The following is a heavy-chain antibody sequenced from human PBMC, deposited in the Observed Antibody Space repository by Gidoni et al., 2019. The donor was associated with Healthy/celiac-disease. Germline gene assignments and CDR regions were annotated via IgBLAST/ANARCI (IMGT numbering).Heavy chain of an antibody. J-gene: IGHJ5*02. Sequence: QVQLVQSGAEVKKPGASVKVSCKVSGYTLTELSIHWVRQAPGKGLEWMGGFDPEDGETIYAQKFQGRVTMTEDTSTDTAYMELSSLRSEDTAVYYCATGALWFGEFTNWFDPWGQGTLVTVSS. V-gene: IGHV1-24*01. CDR3: ATGALWFGEFTNWFDP. CDR2: FDPEDGET. D-gene: IGHD3-10*01. CDR1: GYTLTELS.